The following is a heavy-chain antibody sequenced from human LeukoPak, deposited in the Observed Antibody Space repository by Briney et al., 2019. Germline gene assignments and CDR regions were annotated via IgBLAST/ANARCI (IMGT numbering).Heavy chain of an antibody. J-gene: IGHJ4*02. Sequence: GGSLRLSCAASGFTFSSYSMNWVRQAPGKGLEWVSSISSCSSYIYYADSVKGRFTISRDNAKNSLYLQMNSLRAEDTAVYYCAREPYYYGSGSLGGWGQGTLVTVSS. CDR1: GFTFSSYS. V-gene: IGHV3-21*01. D-gene: IGHD3-10*01. CDR2: ISSCSSYI. CDR3: AREPYYYGSGSLGG.